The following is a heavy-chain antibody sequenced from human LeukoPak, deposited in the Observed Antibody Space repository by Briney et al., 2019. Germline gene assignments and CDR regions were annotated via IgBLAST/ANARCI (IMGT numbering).Heavy chain of an antibody. CDR3: ARGGSYLSAFDI. CDR1: GFTFSSYV. CDR2: ISYAGTNK. D-gene: IGHD1-26*01. V-gene: IGHV3-30*14. J-gene: IGHJ3*02. Sequence: GGSLRLSCAASGFTFSSYVMNWVRQAPGKGLEWVAVISYAGTNKYYADSVKGRFTTSSDNSKNTLYLQMNSLRAEDTAVYYCARGGSYLSAFDIWGQGTMVTVSS.